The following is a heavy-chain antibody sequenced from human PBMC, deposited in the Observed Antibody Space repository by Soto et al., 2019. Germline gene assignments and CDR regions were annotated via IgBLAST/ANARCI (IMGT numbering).Heavy chain of an antibody. V-gene: IGHV3-23*01. Sequence: GGSLRLSCAASGFTFSSYAMSWVRQAPGKGLEWVSVISDGGSNTYYADSVKGRFTISRDNSKNTLYLQMNSLRAEDTAVYYCAKDGAYDFWSGYYFDYWGQGTLVTVSS. CDR2: ISDGGSNT. J-gene: IGHJ4*02. D-gene: IGHD3-3*01. CDR3: AKDGAYDFWSGYYFDY. CDR1: GFTFSSYA.